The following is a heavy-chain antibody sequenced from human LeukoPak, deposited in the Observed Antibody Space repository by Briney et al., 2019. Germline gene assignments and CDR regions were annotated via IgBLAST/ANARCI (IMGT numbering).Heavy chain of an antibody. CDR1: GFTFSSYW. V-gene: IGHV3-74*01. Sequence: PGGSLRLSCAASGFTFSSYWMHWVRQAPGKGLAWVSRINSDGSSTSYADSVKGRFTISRDNAKNTLYLQMNSLRAEDTAVYYCARDLAVAGTDLEYWGQGTLVTVSS. D-gene: IGHD6-19*01. CDR2: INSDGSST. J-gene: IGHJ4*02. CDR3: ARDLAVAGTDLEY.